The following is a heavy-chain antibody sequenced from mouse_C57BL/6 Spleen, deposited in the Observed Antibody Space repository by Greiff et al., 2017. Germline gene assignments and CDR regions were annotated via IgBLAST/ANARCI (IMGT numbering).Heavy chain of an antibody. D-gene: IGHD2-5*01. CDR2: IYPGDGST. J-gene: IGHJ3*01. Sequence: VQLQQSDAELVKPGASVKISCTVSGYTFTDHTIHWMKQRPEQGLEWIGNIYPGDGSTKYNEKFKGKATLTADKSSSTAYMQLNSLTSEDSAVYCCARAGYSNPFAYWGQGTLVTVSA. V-gene: IGHV1-78*01. CDR1: GYTFTDHT. CDR3: ARAGYSNPFAY.